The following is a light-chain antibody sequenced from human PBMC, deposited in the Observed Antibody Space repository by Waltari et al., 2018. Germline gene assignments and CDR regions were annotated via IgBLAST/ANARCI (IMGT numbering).Light chain of an antibody. CDR2: GAS. J-gene: IGKJ1*01. CDR3: QQSDSLPWT. Sequence: DIQMTQSPSSLSAYVGDRVTITCRASQSISTYLSWYQQKPGKAPNLLIYGASNLQSGVPSRFSGRGSGTDFTLTISSLQPEDFANYYCQQSDSLPWTFGQGTKVEIK. CDR1: QSISTY. V-gene: IGKV1-39*01.